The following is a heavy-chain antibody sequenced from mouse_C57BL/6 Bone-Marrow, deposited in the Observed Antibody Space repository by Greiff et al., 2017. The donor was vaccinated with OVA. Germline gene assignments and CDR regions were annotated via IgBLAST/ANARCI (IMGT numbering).Heavy chain of an antibody. CDR3: ARDGYYTDWYFDV. Sequence: VQLQQPGAELVMPGASVKLSCKASGYTFTSYWMHWVKQRPGQGLEWIGEIDPSDSYTNYNQKFKGKSTLTVDKSSSTAYMQLSSLTSEDSAVYYCARDGYYTDWYFDVWGTGTTVTVSS. J-gene: IGHJ1*03. CDR1: GYTFTSYW. V-gene: IGHV1-69*01. CDR2: IDPSDSYT. D-gene: IGHD2-3*01.